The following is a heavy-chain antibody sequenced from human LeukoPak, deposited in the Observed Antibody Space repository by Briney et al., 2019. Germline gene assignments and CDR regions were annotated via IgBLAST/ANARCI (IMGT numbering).Heavy chain of an antibody. D-gene: IGHD3-16*01. CDR1: GNSISNYA. J-gene: IGHJ6*02. CDR2: IIPIFGTA. CDR3: TTRACHAGGCSSSFYYYYGLHF. Sequence: SVKVSCKASGNSISNYAVSWVRQAPGQGFEWMGGIIPIFGTADYAQKFQGRVTITADQSTSSTYMALSSLKSEDTATYYCTTRACHAGGCSSSFYYYYGLHFWGQGTTVSVSS. V-gene: IGHV1-69*01.